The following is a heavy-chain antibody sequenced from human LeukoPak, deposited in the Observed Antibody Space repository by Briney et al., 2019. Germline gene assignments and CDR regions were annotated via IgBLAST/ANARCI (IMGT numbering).Heavy chain of an antibody. CDR1: GFTFSSYG. D-gene: IGHD3-10*01. V-gene: IGHV3-33*01. CDR3: ARDLGFGELLYYFDY. CDR2: IWYDGSNK. Sequence: PGGSLRLSCAASGFTFSSYGMHWVRQAPGKGLEWVAVIWYDGSNKYYADSVKGRFTISRDNSKNTLYLQMNSLRAEDTAVYYCARDLGFGELLYYFDYWGQGTLVTVSS. J-gene: IGHJ4*02.